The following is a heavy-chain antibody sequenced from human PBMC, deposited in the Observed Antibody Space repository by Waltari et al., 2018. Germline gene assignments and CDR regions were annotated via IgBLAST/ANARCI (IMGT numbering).Heavy chain of an antibody. V-gene: IGHV4-38-2*01. CDR3: ARHEWSTWYYFEY. Sequence: QVQLKESGPGLVKPSETLSLTCAVSVYFISTGYFWGWHRQPPGKGLEWIGSVVHTGVAFYNPSRKSRVTISVDTSKNEFSLKLTSVTAADTAVYYCARHEWSTWYYFEYWGQGTLVPVSS. J-gene: IGHJ4*02. D-gene: IGHD2-8*01. CDR2: VVHTGVA. CDR1: VYFISTGYF.